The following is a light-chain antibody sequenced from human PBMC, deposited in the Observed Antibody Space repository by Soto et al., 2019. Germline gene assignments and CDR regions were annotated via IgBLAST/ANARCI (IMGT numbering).Light chain of an antibody. Sequence: DIQMTQSPSTLSASVGDRVTITCRASQSISSWLAWYQQKPGKAPKLLIYDASSLESGVPSRFSGSGSGTVFTVTMCSLQPDDFATYYCQQYNSYSPYTFGQGTKLGIK. CDR2: DAS. CDR3: QQYNSYSPYT. V-gene: IGKV1-5*01. CDR1: QSISSW. J-gene: IGKJ2*01.